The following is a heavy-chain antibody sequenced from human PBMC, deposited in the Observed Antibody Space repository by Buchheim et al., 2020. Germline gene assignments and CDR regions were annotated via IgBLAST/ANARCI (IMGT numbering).Heavy chain of an antibody. CDR3: VRSLSASYGMDV. J-gene: IGHJ6*02. CDR2: IDPSDSYT. Sequence: EVQLVQSGAEVKKPGESLEISCQASGYSFTTFWITWVRQMPGKGLEWMGRIDPSDSYTEYSPSFQGHVTISVDRSSTTAYLQWSSLKASDIAMYYCVRSLSASYGMDVWGQGTT. CDR1: GYSFTTFW. V-gene: IGHV5-10-1*03.